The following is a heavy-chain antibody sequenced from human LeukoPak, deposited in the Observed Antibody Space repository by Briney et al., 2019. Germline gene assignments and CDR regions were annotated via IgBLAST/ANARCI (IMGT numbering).Heavy chain of an antibody. V-gene: IGHV1-2*02. D-gene: IGHD2-21*02. CDR1: GYIFTGYY. CDR2: INPNSGGT. Sequence: GASVKVSCKASGYIFTGYYMHWVRQAPGQGLEWMGWINPNSGGTNYAQKFQGRVTMTRDTSISTAYMELSRLRSDDTAVYYCARVPNSIVVVTGYFDYWGQGTLVTVSS. CDR3: ARVPNSIVVVTGYFDY. J-gene: IGHJ4*02.